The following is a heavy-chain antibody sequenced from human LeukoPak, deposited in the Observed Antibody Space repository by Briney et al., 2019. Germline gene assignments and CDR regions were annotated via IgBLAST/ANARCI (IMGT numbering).Heavy chain of an antibody. CDR3: ARTLHLDGSGSYCLGY. Sequence: GGSVRLSCAASGFTFSSHWMSWVRQAPGKGLEWVAHINKDGSKKYYVDSVKGRFTISRDKAKNSLYLQMNSLRAEDTAVYYCARTLHLDGSGSYCLGYWGQGTLVTVSS. J-gene: IGHJ4*02. D-gene: IGHD3-10*01. V-gene: IGHV3-7*01. CDR2: INKDGSKK. CDR1: GFTFSSHW.